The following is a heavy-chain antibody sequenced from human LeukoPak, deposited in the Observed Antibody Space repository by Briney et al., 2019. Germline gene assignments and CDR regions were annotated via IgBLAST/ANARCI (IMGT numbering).Heavy chain of an antibody. J-gene: IGHJ4*02. Sequence: ASVKVSCKASGYTFSGYYMHWVRQAPGQGLEWMGWINPNSGGTKYVQKFQGRVTMTRDTSISAAYMELSRLRSDDTAVYYCASGSLASYFDHWGQGTLVTVSS. CDR3: ASGSLASYFDH. CDR1: GYTFSGYY. V-gene: IGHV1-2*02. CDR2: INPNSGGT. D-gene: IGHD3-16*01.